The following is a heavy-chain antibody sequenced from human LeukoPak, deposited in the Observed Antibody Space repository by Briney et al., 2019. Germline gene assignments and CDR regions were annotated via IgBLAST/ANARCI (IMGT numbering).Heavy chain of an antibody. D-gene: IGHD1-26*01. V-gene: IGHV3-21*01. CDR2: ISSSSTYI. CDR3: VWDAGTYLSFDP. J-gene: IGHJ5*02. Sequence: PGGSLRLSCAASGFTFSTHSMTWVRQAPGRGLEWVSCISSSSTYIKYTDSVKGRFTISRDNAKNSLYLQMNSLRAEGTAVYYCVWDAGTYLSFDPWGQGTLVTVSS. CDR1: GFTFSTHS.